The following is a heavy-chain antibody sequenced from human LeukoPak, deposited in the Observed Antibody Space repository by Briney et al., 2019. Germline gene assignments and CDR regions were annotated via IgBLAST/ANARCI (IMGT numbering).Heavy chain of an antibody. J-gene: IGHJ4*02. CDR1: GFTFSSYS. V-gene: IGHV3-21*01. Sequence: GGSLRLSCAGSGFTFSSYSMNWVRQAPGKGLEWVSSISSSSSYIYYADSVKGRFTISRDNAKNSLYLQMNSLRAEDTAVYYCARDKGYYYGSGSYSRPFDYWGQGTLVTVSS. CDR2: ISSSSSYI. D-gene: IGHD3-10*01. CDR3: ARDKGYYYGSGSYSRPFDY.